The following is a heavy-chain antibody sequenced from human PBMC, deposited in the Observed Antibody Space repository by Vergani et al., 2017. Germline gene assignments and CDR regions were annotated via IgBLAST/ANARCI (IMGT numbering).Heavy chain of an antibody. CDR1: GGTFSSYA. V-gene: IGHV1-69*04. CDR2: IIPSLGIA. Sequence: QVQLVQSGAEVKKPGSSVKVSCKASGGTFSSYAISWVRQAPGQGLEWMGRIIPSLGIANYAQKFQGRVKITADKSTSTAYMERSSLSSEDTAVYYCARVSAPYGDSSGDERFEDWGQGTRVTVSS. CDR3: ARVSAPYGDSSGDERFED. D-gene: IGHD3-22*01. J-gene: IGHJ4*02.